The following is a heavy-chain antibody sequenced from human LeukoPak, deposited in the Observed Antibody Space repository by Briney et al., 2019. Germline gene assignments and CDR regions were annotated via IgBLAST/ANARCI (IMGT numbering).Heavy chain of an antibody. CDR2: IYHSGST. Sequence: PSETLSLTCTVSGGSISSSNWWSWVRQPPGKGLEWIGEIYHSGSTNYNPSLKSRVTISVDKSKNQFSLKLSSVTAADTAVYYCASWEAVAGPSLDYWGQGTLVTVSS. CDR1: GGSISSSNW. J-gene: IGHJ4*02. D-gene: IGHD6-19*01. V-gene: IGHV4-4*02. CDR3: ASWEAVAGPSLDY.